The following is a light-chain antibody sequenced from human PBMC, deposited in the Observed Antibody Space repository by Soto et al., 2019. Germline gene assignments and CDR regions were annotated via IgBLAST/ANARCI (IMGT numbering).Light chain of an antibody. CDR1: SSDVGGYNY. CDR2: DVT. J-gene: IGLJ2*01. V-gene: IGLV2-14*03. Sequence: QSALTQPASVSGSPGQSITISCTGTSSDVGGYNYVSWYQQHPGKTPKLMIHDVTNRPSGVSNCFSGSKSGNTASLTISGLQAEDEADYYCTSFTISGTVVFGGGTKLTVL. CDR3: TSFTISGTVV.